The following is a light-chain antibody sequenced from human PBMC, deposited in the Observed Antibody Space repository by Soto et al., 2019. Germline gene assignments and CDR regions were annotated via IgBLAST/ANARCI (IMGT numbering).Light chain of an antibody. CDR2: RDS. CDR1: TSNIGDNF. CDR3: SAWEDSLNGPV. J-gene: IGLJ3*02. V-gene: IGLV1-44*01. Sequence: QSVLTQPPSASGTPGQRVTISCSGTTSNIGDNFVYWFQQIPGTAPKLLILRDSQRPSGVPDRFSGSKAGTSASLAITGLQSEDEADYFCSAWEDSLNGPVFGGGTKLTVL.